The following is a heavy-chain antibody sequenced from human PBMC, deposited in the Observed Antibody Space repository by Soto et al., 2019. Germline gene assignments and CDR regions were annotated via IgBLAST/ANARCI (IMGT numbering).Heavy chain of an antibody. CDR1: GFTFSSYA. Sequence: GGSLRLSCAASGFTFSSYAMSWVRQAPGKGLEWVSAISGSGGSTYYADSVKGRFNISRDNSKNTLYLKMNSLRAEDTAVYYCAKDLLAVAGTEIFDYWGQGTLVTVSS. CDR2: ISGSGGST. CDR3: AKDLLAVAGTEIFDY. J-gene: IGHJ4*02. V-gene: IGHV3-23*01. D-gene: IGHD6-19*01.